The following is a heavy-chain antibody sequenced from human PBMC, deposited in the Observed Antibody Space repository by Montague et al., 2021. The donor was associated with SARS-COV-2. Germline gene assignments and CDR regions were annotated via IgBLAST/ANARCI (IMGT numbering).Heavy chain of an antibody. J-gene: IGHJ4*02. D-gene: IGHD2-8*01. CDR2: ISSSGATI. V-gene: IGHV3-48*03. CDR3: ATNKYCTLHDCLHGRHYFDH. CDR1: GFDFLNFD. Sequence: SLRLSCAAPGFDFLNFDMAWVRQAPGRGLEWISDISSSGATILYADSLKGRFTISRDNIQKSLYLQMNSLRAEDTAVYYCATNKYCTLHDCLHGRHYFDHWGQGTLVTVSS.